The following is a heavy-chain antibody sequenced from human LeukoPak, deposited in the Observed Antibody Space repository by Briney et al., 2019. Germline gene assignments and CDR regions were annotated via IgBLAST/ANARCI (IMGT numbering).Heavy chain of an antibody. Sequence: GGSLRLSCAASGFTVSSNYMSWVRQAPGKGLEWVSVIYSGGSTYYADSVKGRFTISRDNSKNTLYLQMNSLRAEDTAVYYCARMIVADWYFDLWGRGTLVTVYS. CDR3: ARMIVADWYFDL. V-gene: IGHV3-66*01. CDR2: IYSGGST. D-gene: IGHD3-22*01. J-gene: IGHJ2*01. CDR1: GFTVSSNY.